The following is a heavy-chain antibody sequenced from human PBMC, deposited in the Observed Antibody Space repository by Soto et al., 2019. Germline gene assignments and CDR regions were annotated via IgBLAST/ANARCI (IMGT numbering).Heavy chain of an antibody. CDR2: IYYSGNT. V-gene: IGHV4-31*03. Sequence: QVQLQESGPGLVKPSQTLSLTCTVSGGSISSGGYYWNWIRQHPGKGLEWIGYIYYSGNTYYNPSLNSRVSISVDPSKNQFSLKLNSVTAAATAVYYCARSVFPWGQGTLVTVSS. J-gene: IGHJ5*02. CDR1: GGSISSGGYY. CDR3: ARSVFP.